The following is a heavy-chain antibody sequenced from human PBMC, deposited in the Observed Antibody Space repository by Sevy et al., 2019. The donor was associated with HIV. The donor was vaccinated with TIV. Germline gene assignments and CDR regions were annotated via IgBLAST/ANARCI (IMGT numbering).Heavy chain of an antibody. J-gene: IGHJ3*02. V-gene: IGHV3-72*01. CDR2: IRQKANSYTT. Sequence: GESLKISCAASGFSFSDHHLDWVRQAPGKGLEWVGRIRQKANSYTTEYAASVKGRFTISRDDSKNSLYLQINSLKTEDTAVYYCARLGQWLRAYDAFDIWGQGTMVTVSS. CDR3: ARLGQWLRAYDAFDI. CDR1: GFSFSDHH. D-gene: IGHD6-19*01.